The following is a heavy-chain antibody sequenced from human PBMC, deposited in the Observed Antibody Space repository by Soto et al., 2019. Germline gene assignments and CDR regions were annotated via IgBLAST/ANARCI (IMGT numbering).Heavy chain of an antibody. CDR1: GYTFTSYD. V-gene: IGHV1-8*01. D-gene: IGHD4-17*01. CDR3: ARTTVTMNYYYGMDV. Sequence: QVQLVQSGAEVKKPGASVKVSCKASGYTFTSYDINWVRQATGQGLEWMGWMNPNSGNTGYAQKFQGRVTMTRNTSISTAYMELSSLRSEDTAMYYCARTTVTMNYYYGMDVWGQGTTVTVSS. J-gene: IGHJ6*02. CDR2: MNPNSGNT.